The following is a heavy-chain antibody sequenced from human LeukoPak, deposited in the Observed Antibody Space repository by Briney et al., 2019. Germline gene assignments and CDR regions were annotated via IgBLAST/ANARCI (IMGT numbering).Heavy chain of an antibody. V-gene: IGHV4-59*01. Sequence: SGTLSLTCTVSGGSISGYYWSWIRQPPGKGLEWIGFISYSGSTNYNPSLKSRVTISVDTSKSQFSLKLNSVTAADTAVYYCARGLYYYDSSGYYYLGYWGQGTLVTVSS. CDR1: GGSISGYY. CDR2: ISYSGST. CDR3: ARGLYYYDSSGYYYLGY. J-gene: IGHJ4*02. D-gene: IGHD3-22*01.